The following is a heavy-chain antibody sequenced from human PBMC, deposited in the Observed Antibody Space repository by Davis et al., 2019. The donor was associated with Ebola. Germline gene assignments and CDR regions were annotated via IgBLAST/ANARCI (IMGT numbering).Heavy chain of an antibody. CDR2: ISGDGDSK. CDR3: AKFYSNRVDYYFDY. D-gene: IGHD4-11*01. V-gene: IGHV3-23*01. CDR1: GFTFRTYA. Sequence: PGGSLRLSCAASGFTFRTYAMNWFRQAPGKGLEWVSLISGDGDSKYYADSVKGRFTISRDNAKNSLYLQMNSLRAEDTAVYYCAKFYSNRVDYYFDYWGQGTLVTVSS. J-gene: IGHJ4*02.